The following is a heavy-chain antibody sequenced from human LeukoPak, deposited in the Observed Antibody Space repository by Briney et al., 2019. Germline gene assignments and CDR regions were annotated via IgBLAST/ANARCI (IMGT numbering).Heavy chain of an antibody. CDR3: ARVPLYFDWLYFDY. J-gene: IGHJ4*02. CDR2: IYYSGST. CDR1: GGSISSGGYY. Sequence: KPSETLSLTCTVSGGSISSGGYYWSWIRQHPGKGLEWIGYIYYSGSTYYNPSLKSRVTISVDTSKNQFSLKLSSVTAADTAVYYCARVPLYFDWLYFDYWGQGTLVTVSS. V-gene: IGHV4-31*03. D-gene: IGHD3-9*01.